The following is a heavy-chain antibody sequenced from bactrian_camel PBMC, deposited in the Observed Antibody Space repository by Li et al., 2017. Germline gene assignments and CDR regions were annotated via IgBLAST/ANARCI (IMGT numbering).Heavy chain of an antibody. Sequence: VQLVESGGGSVQAGGSLRLSCAASGYTVSSTRMGWFRQAPGKEREGVACIGRDGITMYSDSVKGRFTISKDNAKNTVYLQMNRLKTEDTALYYCATRLSYGCTYSTSDGCYTHRGQGTQVTVS. J-gene: IGHJ4*01. D-gene: IGHD2*01. CDR2: IGRDGIT. V-gene: IGHV3S53*01. CDR1: GYTVSSTR.